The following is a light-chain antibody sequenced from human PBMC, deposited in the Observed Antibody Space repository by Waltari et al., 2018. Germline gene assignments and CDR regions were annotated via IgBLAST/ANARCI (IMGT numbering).Light chain of an antibody. Sequence: DIQMTQSPSSVSASVGDRVTITCRASQDINNWLAWYQHKPGKVPKFLIYAASILRSGVPSRFSGSGSGTDFSLNISSLQPEDFATYYCQQASSFPFTFGPGTTVDIK. CDR3: QQASSFPFT. CDR2: AAS. J-gene: IGKJ3*01. V-gene: IGKV1-12*01. CDR1: QDINNW.